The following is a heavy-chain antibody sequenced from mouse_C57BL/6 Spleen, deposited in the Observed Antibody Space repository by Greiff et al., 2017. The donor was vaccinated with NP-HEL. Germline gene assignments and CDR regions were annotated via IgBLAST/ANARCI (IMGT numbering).Heavy chain of an antibody. J-gene: IGHJ4*01. CDR3: TSYSKLYYYAMDY. D-gene: IGHD2-5*01. V-gene: IGHV5-9-1*02. Sequence: EVKVEESGEGLVKPGGSLKLSCAASGFTFSSYAMSWVRQTPEKRLEWVAYISSGGDYIYYADTVKGRFTISRDNARNTLYLQMSSLKSEDTAMYYCTSYSKLYYYAMDYWGQGTSVTVSS. CDR2: ISSGGDYI. CDR1: GFTFSSYA.